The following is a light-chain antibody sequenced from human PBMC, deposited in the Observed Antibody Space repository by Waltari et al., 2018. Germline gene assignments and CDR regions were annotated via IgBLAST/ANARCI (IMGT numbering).Light chain of an antibody. CDR3: CSYAAGGSSVL. V-gene: IGLV2-23*01. J-gene: IGLJ2*01. Sequence: QCALPQPASVSGSPGQSITIPCPVPSSNVGSYHLVSWYQQHPGKVPKLMIYEDSKRPSGLSKRFSGSKSGNTASLTISGLQAEDEADYYCCSYAAGGSSVLFGGGTKLTVL. CDR1: SSNVGSYHL. CDR2: EDS.